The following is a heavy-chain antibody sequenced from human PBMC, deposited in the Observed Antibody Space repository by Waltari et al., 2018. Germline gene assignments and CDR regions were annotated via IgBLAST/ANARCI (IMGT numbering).Heavy chain of an antibody. V-gene: IGHV3-74*03. CDR3: ARVSRRTYRSPVPGRHYYYGMDV. CDR1: GFTFSSFW. CDR2: ISTEARDT. D-gene: IGHD1-1*01. Sequence: EEQLVESGGGLVQPGDPLRLSCAASGFTFSSFWTHWVRHAPWRRPLWVSRISTEARDTTYADSVKGRFTSSRDNARNTLYRQMNRLRAEDTAVYFWARVSRRTYRSPVPGRHYYYGMDVWGQGTTVTVSS. J-gene: IGHJ6*02.